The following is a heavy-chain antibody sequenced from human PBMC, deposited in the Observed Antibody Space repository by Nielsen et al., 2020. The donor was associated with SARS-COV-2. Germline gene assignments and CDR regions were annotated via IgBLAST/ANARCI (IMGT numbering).Heavy chain of an antibody. V-gene: IGHV3-21*01. CDR3: ARDLTYAHPG. CDR1: GFTFSSYS. D-gene: IGHD3-9*01. Sequence: GESLKISCAASGFTFSSYSMNWVRQAPGKGLEWVSSISSSSSYIYYADSVKGRFTISRDNAKNSLYLQMNSLRAEDTAVYYCARDLTYAHPGWGQGTLVTVSS. J-gene: IGHJ4*02. CDR2: ISSSSSYI.